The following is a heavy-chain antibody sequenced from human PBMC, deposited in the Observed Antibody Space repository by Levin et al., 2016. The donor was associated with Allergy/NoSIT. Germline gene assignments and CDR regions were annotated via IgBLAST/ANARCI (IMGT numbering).Heavy chain of an antibody. D-gene: IGHD3-10*01. J-gene: IGHJ4*02. V-gene: IGHV3-21*06. CDR2: ISTSSSYI. CDR3: ARELTGGSGSYYNAGY. Sequence: VRQAPGKGLEWVSSISTSSSYIYYADSVKGRFTVSRDNAKNSLYLQMNSLRAEDTAVYYCARELTGGSGSYYNAGYWGQGTLVTVSS.